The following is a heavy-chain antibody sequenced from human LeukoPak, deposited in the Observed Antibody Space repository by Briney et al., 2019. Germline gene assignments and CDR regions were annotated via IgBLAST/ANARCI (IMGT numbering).Heavy chain of an antibody. D-gene: IGHD3-3*02. CDR2: MNPNSANT. J-gene: IGHJ6*02. CDR1: GGTFSSYA. V-gene: IGHV1-8*02. Sequence: ASVKVSCKASGGTFSSYAISWVRQATGQGLEWMGWMNPNSANTAYAQKFQGRVTMTRNTSITTAYMELSSLRSEDTAVYYCARSFVGGGAMDVWGQGTTVTVSS. CDR3: ARSFVGGGAMDV.